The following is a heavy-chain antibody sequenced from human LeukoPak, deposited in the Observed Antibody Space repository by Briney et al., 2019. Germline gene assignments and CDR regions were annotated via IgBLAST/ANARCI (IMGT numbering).Heavy chain of an antibody. CDR2: IYWDDDK. J-gene: IGHJ4*02. V-gene: IGHV2-5*02. CDR3: AHGLEYFSGHYCSNIPFDS. CDR1: GFSLSTTGVG. D-gene: IGHD3-22*01. Sequence: SGPTLVKPTQTLTLTCTFSGFSLSTTGVGVGWIRQPPGKALEWLTLIYWDDDKRYSPSLKSRLTITKDTSKNQVILTMTNMDPVDTATYYCAHGLEYFSGHYCSNIPFDSWGQGTLVTVSS.